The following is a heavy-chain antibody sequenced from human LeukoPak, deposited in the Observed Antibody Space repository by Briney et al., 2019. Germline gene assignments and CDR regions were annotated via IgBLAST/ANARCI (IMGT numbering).Heavy chain of an antibody. CDR3: AKEYGEGDY. V-gene: IGHV3-9*01. D-gene: IGHD4-17*01. CDR2: ISWNSGSI. J-gene: IGHJ4*02. Sequence: GGSLRLSCAASGFTFDDYAMHWVRQAPGKGLEWVSGISWNSGSIGYADSVKGRFTISRDNAKNSLYLRMNSLRAEDTALYYCAKEYGEGDYWGQGTLVTVSS. CDR1: GFTFDDYA.